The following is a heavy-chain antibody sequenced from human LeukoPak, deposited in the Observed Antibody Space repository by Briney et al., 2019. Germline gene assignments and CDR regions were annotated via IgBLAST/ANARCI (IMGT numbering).Heavy chain of an antibody. J-gene: IGHJ4*02. V-gene: IGHV3-7*01. D-gene: IGHD2/OR15-2a*01. CDR1: AFTISDYW. CDR3: VRGAYYAAY. Sequence: GGSLRLSCAASAFTISDYWMGWVRQTPGKGLEWVANIKQDGSEKYYVGSAKGRFTISRDNVKNALYLQMNSLRVEDTGVYYCVRGAYYAAYWGQGTLVTVSS. CDR2: IKQDGSEK.